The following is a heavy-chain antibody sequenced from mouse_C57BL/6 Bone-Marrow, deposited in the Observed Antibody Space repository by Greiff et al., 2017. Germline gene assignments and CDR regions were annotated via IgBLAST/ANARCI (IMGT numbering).Heavy chain of an antibody. CDR1: GYAFSSSW. CDR2: IYPGDGDT. Sequence: VQLQQSGPELVKPGASVKISCKASGYAFSSSWMNWVKQRPGKGLEWIGRIYPGDGDTNYNGKFKGKATLTADKSSSTAYMQLSSLTSEDSAVYFCARDSNYRAWFAYWGQGTLVTVSA. J-gene: IGHJ3*01. CDR3: ARDSNYRAWFAY. V-gene: IGHV1-82*01. D-gene: IGHD2-5*01.